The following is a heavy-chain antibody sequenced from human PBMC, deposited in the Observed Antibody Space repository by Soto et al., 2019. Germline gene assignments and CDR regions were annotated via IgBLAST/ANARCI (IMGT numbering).Heavy chain of an antibody. CDR3: ATGWTPLTTRYYGLDV. V-gene: IGHV3-23*01. J-gene: IGHJ6*02. Sequence: LIRSNGASEFPFSENPISRGRQAPGEDLEWVSTIDDTGAGTYYADSVRGRFDISRDNSKNTLFLHLADLRAEDTALYSCATGWTPLTTRYYGLDVWGEGNTGT. CDR1: EFPFSENP. CDR2: IDDTGAGT. D-gene: IGHD1-1*01.